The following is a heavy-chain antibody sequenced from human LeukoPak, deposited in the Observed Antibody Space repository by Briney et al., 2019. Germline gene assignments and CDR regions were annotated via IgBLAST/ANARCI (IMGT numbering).Heavy chain of an antibody. V-gene: IGHV1-69*13. CDR1: GGTFSSYA. CDR2: IIPIFGTA. Sequence: SVKVSCKASGGTFSSYAISWVRQAPGQGLEWMGGIIPIFGTANYAQKFQGRVTITADESTSTAYMELSSLRSEDTAVYYCARVNGGKSHFDYWGQGTLVIVSS. J-gene: IGHJ4*02. D-gene: IGHD4-23*01. CDR3: ARVNGGKSHFDY.